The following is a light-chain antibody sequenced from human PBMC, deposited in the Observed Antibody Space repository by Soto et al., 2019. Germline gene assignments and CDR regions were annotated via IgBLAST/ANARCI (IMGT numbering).Light chain of an antibody. CDR1: SSNIGTYY. Sequence: QPVLTQPPSASGTPGQRVTISCSGSSSNIGTYYIYWYKQLPGAAPKLLIYRNDHRPSGVPDRFSASKSGTSASLAISGLRSEDEAEYYCAAWDDRLSGVVFGGSTQLTVL. CDR3: AAWDDRLSGVV. CDR2: RND. J-gene: IGLJ7*01. V-gene: IGLV1-47*01.